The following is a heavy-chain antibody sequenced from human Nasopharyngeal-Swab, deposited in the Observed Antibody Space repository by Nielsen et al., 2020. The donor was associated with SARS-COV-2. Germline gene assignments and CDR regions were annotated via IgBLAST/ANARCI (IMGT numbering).Heavy chain of an antibody. D-gene: IGHD3-22*01. CDR3: ARLFHSDYYDSSGIVGGY. V-gene: IGHV5-51*01. CDR1: GYSFTSYW. J-gene: IGHJ4*02. CDR2: IYPGSSDT. Sequence: GESLKISCTGSGYSFTSYWIGWVRQIPGKGLEWMGIIYPGSSDTRYSPSFQRQVTISADKSISTAYLQWSSLKASDTAMYYCARLFHSDYYDSSGIVGGYWGQGTLVTVSS.